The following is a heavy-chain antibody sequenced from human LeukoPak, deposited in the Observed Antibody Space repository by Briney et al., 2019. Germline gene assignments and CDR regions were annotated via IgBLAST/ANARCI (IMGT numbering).Heavy chain of an antibody. Sequence: GGSLRLSCAASGFTFDDYAMHWVRHAPGKGLEWVSGISWNSGSIGYADSVKGRFTISRDNAKNSLYLQMNSLRAEDTALYYCAKDLAAAESGWFDPWGQGTLVTVSS. CDR2: ISWNSGSI. D-gene: IGHD6-13*01. CDR1: GFTFDDYA. V-gene: IGHV3-9*01. J-gene: IGHJ5*02. CDR3: AKDLAAAESGWFDP.